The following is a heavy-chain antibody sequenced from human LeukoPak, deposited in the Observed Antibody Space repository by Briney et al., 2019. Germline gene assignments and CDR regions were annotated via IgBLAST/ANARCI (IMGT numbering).Heavy chain of an antibody. CDR2: IYYSGST. CDR3: ARHIQLRLGFFDY. Sequence: PSETLSLTCTVSGGSISSYYWSWIRQPPGKGLEWIGYIYYSGSTNYNPSLKSRVTIPVDTSKNQFSLKLSSVTAADTAVYYCARHIQLRLGFFDYWGQGTLVTVSS. V-gene: IGHV4-59*08. D-gene: IGHD6-25*01. CDR1: GGSISSYY. J-gene: IGHJ4*02.